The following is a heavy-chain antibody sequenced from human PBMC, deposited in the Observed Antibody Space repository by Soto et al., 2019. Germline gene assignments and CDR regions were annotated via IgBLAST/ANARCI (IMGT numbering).Heavy chain of an antibody. CDR2: IYYTGST. J-gene: IGHJ4*02. V-gene: IGHV4-30-4*01. CDR1: GGSISSGDYY. CDR3: ARGTFEYCSSTSCPSYGY. D-gene: IGHD2-2*01. Sequence: SETLSLTCTVSGGSISSGDYYWSWIRQPPGKCLEWIGYIYYTGSTYYTPSLKSRVTISVAPSKTQFSLQLRSVTAADTAVYYCARGTFEYCSSTSCPSYGYWGQGTLVTVSS.